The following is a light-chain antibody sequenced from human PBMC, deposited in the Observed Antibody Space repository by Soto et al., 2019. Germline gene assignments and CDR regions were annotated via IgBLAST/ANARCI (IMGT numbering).Light chain of an antibody. CDR1: SFNIGSNY. Sequence: QSVLTQPPSASGTPGQRVTISCSGSSFNIGSNYVYWYQQLPGTAPKLLIYRNNQRPSGVPDRFSGSKSGTSASLAISGLRSEDEADYYCAAWDDSLSAWVFGGGTKLTVL. J-gene: IGLJ3*02. V-gene: IGLV1-47*01. CDR3: AAWDDSLSAWV. CDR2: RNN.